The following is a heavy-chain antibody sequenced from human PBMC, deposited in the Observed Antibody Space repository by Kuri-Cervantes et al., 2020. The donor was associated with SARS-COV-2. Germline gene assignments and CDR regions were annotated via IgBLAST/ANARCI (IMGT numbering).Heavy chain of an antibody. J-gene: IGHJ4*02. Sequence: GESLKISCKGSGYNFNNHWIAWVRQMPGKGLEWMGMIHPGDSDTRTSAPFQGQVTISADKSISTAYLQWSSLKASDTAMYYCARRLYGSSFDYRGQGTLVTVSS. D-gene: IGHD6-6*01. CDR1: GYNFNNHW. V-gene: IGHV5-51*01. CDR2: IHPGDSDT. CDR3: ARRLYGSSFDY.